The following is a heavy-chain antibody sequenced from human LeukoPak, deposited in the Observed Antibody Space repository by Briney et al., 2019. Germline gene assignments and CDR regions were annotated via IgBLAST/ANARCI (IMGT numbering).Heavy chain of an antibody. D-gene: IGHD3-10*01. Sequence: HPGGSLRLSCAASGFTFSSYAMSWVRQAPGKGLEWVSAISGSGGSTYYADSVKGRFTISRDNSKNTLYLQMNSLRAEDTAVYYCAKGIRFSGRGGDYWGQGTLVTVSS. CDR3: AKGIRFSGRGGDY. CDR1: GFTFSSYA. CDR2: ISGSGGST. V-gene: IGHV3-23*01. J-gene: IGHJ4*02.